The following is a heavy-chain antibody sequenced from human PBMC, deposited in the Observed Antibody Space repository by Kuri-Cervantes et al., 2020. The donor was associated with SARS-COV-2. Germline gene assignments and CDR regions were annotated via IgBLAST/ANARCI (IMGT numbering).Heavy chain of an antibody. Sequence: GESLKISCAASGFTFSSYAMSWVRQAPGKGLEWVSAISGSGGSTYYADSVKGRFTISRDNSKNTLYLQMNSLRAEDTAVYYCAKALPGVTIFGVVIMLEGENYYYGMDVWGQGTTVTVSS. D-gene: IGHD3-3*01. CDR2: ISGSGGST. CDR1: GFTFSSYA. V-gene: IGHV3-23*01. J-gene: IGHJ6*02. CDR3: AKALPGVTIFGVVIMLEGENYYYGMDV.